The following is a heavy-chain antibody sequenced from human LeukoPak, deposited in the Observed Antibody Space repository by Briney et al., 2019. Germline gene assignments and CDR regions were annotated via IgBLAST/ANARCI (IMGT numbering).Heavy chain of an antibody. V-gene: IGHV4-39*01. CDR2: IYYSGST. Sequence: SETLSLTCTVSGGSISSSSYYWGWIRQPPGKGLEWIGSIYYSGSTYYNPSLKSRVTISVGTSKNQISLKLSSVTAADTAVYYCARQIYSGSYRHAFDIWGQGTMVTVSS. CDR3: ARQIYSGSYRHAFDI. CDR1: GGSISSSSYY. D-gene: IGHD1-26*01. J-gene: IGHJ3*02.